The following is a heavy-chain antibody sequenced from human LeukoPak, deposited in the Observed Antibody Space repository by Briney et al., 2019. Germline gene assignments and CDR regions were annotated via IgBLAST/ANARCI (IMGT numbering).Heavy chain of an antibody. D-gene: IGHD1-1*01. J-gene: IGHJ4*02. Sequence: SETLSLTCTVSGYSISSGYYWGWIRQPPGKGLEWIGSIYHSGSTNYNPSLKSRVTISVDTSKNQFSLKLSSVTAADTAVYYCARANRWYRNFDYWGQGTLVTVSS. CDR1: GYSISSGYY. CDR3: ARANRWYRNFDY. V-gene: IGHV4-38-2*02. CDR2: IYHSGST.